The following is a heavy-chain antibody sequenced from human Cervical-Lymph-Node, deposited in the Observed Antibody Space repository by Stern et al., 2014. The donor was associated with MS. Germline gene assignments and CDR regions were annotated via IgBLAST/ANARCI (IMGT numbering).Heavy chain of an antibody. J-gene: IGHJ4*02. Sequence: QLEESGPEVKKPGTSVKVSCKASGFTFTSSAVQWVRQARGQRLEWIGWILVGSGNTNYAQKFQERVTITRDMSTSTAYMELSSLRSEDTAVYYCAAERMGTYGDYAFDYWGQGTLVTVSS. D-gene: IGHD4-17*01. CDR1: GFTFTSSA. CDR2: ILVGSGNT. CDR3: AAERMGTYGDYAFDY. V-gene: IGHV1-58*01.